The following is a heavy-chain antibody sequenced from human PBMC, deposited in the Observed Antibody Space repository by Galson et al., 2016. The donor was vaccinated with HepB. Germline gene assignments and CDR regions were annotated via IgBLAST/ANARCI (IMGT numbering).Heavy chain of an antibody. CDR1: GYSLSIYG. CDR2: ISAYNGNT. Sequence: SVKVSCKASGYSLSIYGFSWVRQAPGQGLEWMGWISAYNGNTNYAHKFQDRVTLTTDTSTSTAYMDLRSLRFDDTAIYYCARDAGGEENSYYYYGMDVWGQGTTVTVSS. V-gene: IGHV1-18*01. D-gene: IGHD1-1*01. J-gene: IGHJ6*02. CDR3: ARDAGGEENSYYYYGMDV.